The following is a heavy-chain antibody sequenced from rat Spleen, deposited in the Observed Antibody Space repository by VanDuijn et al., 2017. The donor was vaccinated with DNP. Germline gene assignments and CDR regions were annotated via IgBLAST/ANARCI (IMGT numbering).Heavy chain of an antibody. Sequence: EVQLVESGGGLVQPGRSLKLSCTASGFTFSLYYMAWVRQAPTKGLEWVASISTGGGTTYYRDSVKGRFTISRDNAKSTLDLQMDSLRSEDTATYYCATGTFAYWGQGTLVTVSS. CDR3: ATGTFAY. J-gene: IGHJ3*01. V-gene: IGHV5-25*01. CDR1: GFTFSLYY. CDR2: ISTGGGTT.